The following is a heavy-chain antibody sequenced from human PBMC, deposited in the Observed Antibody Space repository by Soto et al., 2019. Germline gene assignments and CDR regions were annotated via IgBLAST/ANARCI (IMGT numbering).Heavy chain of an antibody. J-gene: IGHJ6*02. V-gene: IGHV3-48*02. D-gene: IGHD3-22*01. CDR3: AKDHITMIVVAYYYYGMDV. Sequence: GGSLRLSCIDSGLNFNNYGMNWVRQAPGKGLEWIAYISSSGSTMLYADSVKGRFTISRDNAKRSMYLQMTRLRDEDSAVYYCAKDHITMIVVAYYYYGMDVWGQGTTVTVSS. CDR2: ISSSGSTM. CDR1: GLNFNNYG.